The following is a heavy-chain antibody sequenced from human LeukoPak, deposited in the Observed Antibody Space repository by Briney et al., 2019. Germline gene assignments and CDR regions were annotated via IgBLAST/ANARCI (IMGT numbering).Heavy chain of an antibody. CDR3: ARQDSSDRHPFDY. D-gene: IGHD6-19*01. CDR2: IYPGDSDT. J-gene: IGHJ4*02. CDR1: GYSFTSYW. Sequence: GESLKISCKGSGYSFTSYWIGGVREMPGKGLEWMGIIYPGDSDTRYSPSFQGQVTISADKPISTAYLQWSSLKASDTAMYYCARQDSSDRHPFDYWGQGTLVTVSS. V-gene: IGHV5-51*01.